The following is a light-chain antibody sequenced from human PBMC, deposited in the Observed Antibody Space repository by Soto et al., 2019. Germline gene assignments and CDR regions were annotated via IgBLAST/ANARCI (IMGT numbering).Light chain of an antibody. CDR2: LNSDGTH. CDR3: QTWGTGIVL. CDR1: SGHSRYA. J-gene: IGLJ2*01. V-gene: IGLV4-69*02. Sequence: QLVLTQSPSASASLGASVKLTCTLSSGHSRYAIAWHQQQPEKGPRYLMKLNSDGTHSKGDGIPDRFSGSSSGAERYLTISSLQSEDEADYYCQTWGTGIVLFGGGTKVTVL.